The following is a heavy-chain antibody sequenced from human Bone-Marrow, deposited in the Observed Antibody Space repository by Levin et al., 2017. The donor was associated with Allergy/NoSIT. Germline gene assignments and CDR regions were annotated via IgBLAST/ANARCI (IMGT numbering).Heavy chain of an antibody. CDR2: AYYSGNT. V-gene: IGHV4-30-4*01. J-gene: IGHJ6*03. Sequence: SETLSLTCTVSGGSITSGDYHWNWIRQPPGKGLEWIGGAYYSGNTHYSPSLRSRVAISLDTSKNQFSLKLSSVTAADTAVYYCAASTDYGDSVLFYYSMDVWGKGTTVTGSS. D-gene: IGHD4-17*01. CDR1: GGSITSGDYH. CDR3: AASTDYGDSVLFYYSMDV.